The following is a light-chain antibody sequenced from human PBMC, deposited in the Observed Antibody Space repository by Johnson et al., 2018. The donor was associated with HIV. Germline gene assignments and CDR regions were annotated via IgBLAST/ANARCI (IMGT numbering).Light chain of an antibody. Sequence: QSVLTQPPSVSAAPGQKVTISCSGSSSNIGNNYVSWYQQVPGTAPKLLIYENNKRPSGIPDRFSGSRSGTSATLDIPGLQPGSEADYYCGAWDSSLSAYVFATETKVTGL. CDR3: GAWDSSLSAYV. J-gene: IGLJ1*01. CDR2: ENN. CDR1: SSNIGNNY. V-gene: IGLV1-51*02.